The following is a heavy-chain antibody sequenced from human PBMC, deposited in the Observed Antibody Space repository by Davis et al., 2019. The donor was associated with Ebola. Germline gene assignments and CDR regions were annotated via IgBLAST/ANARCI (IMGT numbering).Heavy chain of an antibody. Sequence: GESLKISCAASGFTFSSYAMHWVRQAPGKGLEWVAVISYDGSNKYYADSVKGRFTISRDNSKNTLYLQMNSLRAEDTAVYCCAKDAGNYDSSALYYYYYYMDVWGKGTTVTVSS. D-gene: IGHD3-22*01. V-gene: IGHV3-30-3*01. CDR1: GFTFSSYA. CDR3: AKDAGNYDSSALYYYYYYMDV. CDR2: ISYDGSNK. J-gene: IGHJ6*03.